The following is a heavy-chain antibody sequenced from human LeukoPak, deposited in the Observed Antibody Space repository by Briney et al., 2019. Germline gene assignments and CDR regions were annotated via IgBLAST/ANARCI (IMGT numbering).Heavy chain of an antibody. J-gene: IGHJ4*02. CDR3: ARTYYDILTGYYPDC. Sequence: PSETLSLTCTVSGGSISSSSYYWGWIRQPPGKGLEWIGSIYYSGSTYYNPSLKSRVTISVDTSKNQFSLKLSSVTAADTAVYYCARTYYDILTGYYPDCWGQGTLVTVSS. CDR1: GGSISSSSYY. CDR2: IYYSGST. V-gene: IGHV4-39*01. D-gene: IGHD3-9*01.